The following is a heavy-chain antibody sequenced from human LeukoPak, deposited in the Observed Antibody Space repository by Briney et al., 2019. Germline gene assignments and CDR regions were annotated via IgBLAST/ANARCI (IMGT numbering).Heavy chain of an antibody. CDR2: IRVGDVT. Sequence: GGSLRLSCAASGFAVSNKFMYWVRQAPGKGLEWVSVIRVGDVTHYADSVKGRFTTSRDSSKNTVYLRMESLRVEDTAVYYCAREDNGGATDEGFDVWGRGTVVIVSS. V-gene: IGHV3-53*01. D-gene: IGHD3-16*01. J-gene: IGHJ3*01. CDR1: GFAVSNKF. CDR3: AREDNGGATDEGFDV.